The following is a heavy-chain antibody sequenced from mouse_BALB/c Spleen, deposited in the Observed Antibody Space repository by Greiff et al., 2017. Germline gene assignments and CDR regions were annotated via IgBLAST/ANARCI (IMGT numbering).Heavy chain of an antibody. CDR1: GYAFSSSW. Sequence: QVQLQQSGPELVKPGASVKISCKASGYAFSSSWMNWVKQRPGQGLECIGRIYPGDGDTNYNGKFKGKATLTADKSSSTAYMQLSSLTSVDSAVYFCARRDYYGSRPYFDVWGAGTTVTVSS. CDR2: IYPGDGDT. J-gene: IGHJ1*01. V-gene: IGHV1-82*01. D-gene: IGHD1-1*01. CDR3: ARRDYYGSRPYFDV.